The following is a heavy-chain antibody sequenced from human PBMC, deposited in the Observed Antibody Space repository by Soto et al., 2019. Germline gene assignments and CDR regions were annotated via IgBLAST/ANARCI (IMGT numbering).Heavy chain of an antibody. CDR1: GYSFTTYG. Sequence: ASVKVSCKASGYSFTTYGINWVRQAPGQGLEWMGWISAYNGNTNHAQKLQGRVTMTTDTSTSTAYMELRSLRSDDTAVYYCARDTHCYDSSGYIEYWGQGTLVTVSS. D-gene: IGHD3-22*01. V-gene: IGHV1-18*01. J-gene: IGHJ4*02. CDR2: ISAYNGNT. CDR3: ARDTHCYDSSGYIEY.